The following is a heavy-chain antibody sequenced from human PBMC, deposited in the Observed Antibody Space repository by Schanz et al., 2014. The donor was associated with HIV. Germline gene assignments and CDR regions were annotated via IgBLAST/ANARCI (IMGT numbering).Heavy chain of an antibody. CDR2: ISYTGTYM. CDR1: GFNFNSYG. CDR3: AKGLTIWLQPPFDY. Sequence: VQLVESGGGVVQPGRSLRLSCVASGFNFNSYGMHWVRQAPGKGLEWVSSISYTGTYMYYADSVKGRFTISRDNAKNSLYLQMNSLRAEDTAVYYCAKGLTIWLQPPFDYWGQGTLVTVSS. J-gene: IGHJ4*02. D-gene: IGHD5-12*01. V-gene: IGHV3-21*04.